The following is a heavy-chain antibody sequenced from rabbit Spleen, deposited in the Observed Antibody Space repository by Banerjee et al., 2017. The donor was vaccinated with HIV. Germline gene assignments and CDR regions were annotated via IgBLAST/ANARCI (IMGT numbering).Heavy chain of an antibody. CDR1: GIDFSSYYY. J-gene: IGHJ4*01. V-gene: IGHV1S40*01. CDR2: IYTSSGST. Sequence: QSLEESGGDLVKPGASLTLTCTASGIDFSSYYYMCWVRQAPGKGLEWIACIYTSSGSTYYASWAKGRFTISKTTSTTVTLRMTSLTAADTATYFCARDSRDGGVSSYDLWGPGTLVTVS. CDR3: ARDSRDGGVSSYDL. D-gene: IGHD8-1*01.